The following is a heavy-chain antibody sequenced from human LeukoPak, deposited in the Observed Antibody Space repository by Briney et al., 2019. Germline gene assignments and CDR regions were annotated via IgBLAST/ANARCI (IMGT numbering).Heavy chain of an antibody. V-gene: IGHV1-8*01. D-gene: IGHD3-9*01. J-gene: IGHJ3*01. Sequence: GASVKVSCTASGYTFTDHDINWVRQATGQGLEWMGWMNPNTGNTGYAQKFQGRVTMTRDTSENTAYMELSGLRSEDTAVYYCARNPLQYFDWLLSGVDALDFWGQGTVVIVSS. CDR1: GYTFTDHD. CDR2: MNPNTGNT. CDR3: ARNPLQYFDWLLSGVDALDF.